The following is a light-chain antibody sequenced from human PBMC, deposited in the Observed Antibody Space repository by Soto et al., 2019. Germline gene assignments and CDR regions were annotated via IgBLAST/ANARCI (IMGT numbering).Light chain of an antibody. CDR3: QQYNSYPWT. CDR2: AAS. J-gene: IGKJ1*01. Sequence: DIQLTQSPSFLSPSIAERVTITCRASQVISTSLAWYQVKPGKAPKLLIYAASTLESGVSSRFSGSGSGTEFTLTISSLQPDDFATYYCQQYNSYPWTFGQGTKV. V-gene: IGKV1-9*01. CDR1: QVISTS.